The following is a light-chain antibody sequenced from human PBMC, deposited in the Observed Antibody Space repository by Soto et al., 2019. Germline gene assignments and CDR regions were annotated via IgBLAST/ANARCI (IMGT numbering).Light chain of an antibody. CDR3: SSYTSTITPCV. V-gene: IGLV2-14*01. CDR1: SSDVGGYNY. CDR2: EVS. J-gene: IGLJ1*01. Sequence: QSALTQPASVSGSPGQSITISCTGTSSDVGGYNYVSWYQHHPGKAPKLIIYEVSHRPSGASNHFSGYKSGNTASLTISGLQAEDEADYYCSSYTSTITPCVFGTGTKVTAL.